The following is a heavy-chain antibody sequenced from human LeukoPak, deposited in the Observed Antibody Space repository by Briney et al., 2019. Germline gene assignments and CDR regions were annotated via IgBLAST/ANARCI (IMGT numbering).Heavy chain of an antibody. D-gene: IGHD2-15*01. CDR3: ARDESMGGSPGMDV. J-gene: IGHJ6*03. Sequence: ASVKVSCKASGYTFTSHYMHWVRQAPGQGLEWMGIINPSGGSTSYAQRFQGRVTMTRDMSTNTVYMELSSLRSEDTAVYYCARDESMGGSPGMDVWGKGTTVTVSS. CDR1: GYTFTSHY. V-gene: IGHV1-46*01. CDR2: INPSGGST.